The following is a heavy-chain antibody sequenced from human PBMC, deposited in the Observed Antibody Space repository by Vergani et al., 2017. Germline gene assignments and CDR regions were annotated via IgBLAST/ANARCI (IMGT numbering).Heavy chain of an antibody. D-gene: IGHD4-17*01. J-gene: IGHJ4*02. CDR1: GYSFTSYW. Sequence: EVQLVQSGAEVKKPGESLKISCKGSGYSFTSYWIGRVRQMPGKGLEWMGIIYPGDSDTRYSPSFQGQVTISADKSISTAYLQWSSLKASDTAMYYCAVPGGSYYGDYVSIGQPPDYWGQGTLVTVSS. V-gene: IGHV5-51*01. CDR3: AVPGGSYYGDYVSIGQPPDY. CDR2: IYPGDSDT.